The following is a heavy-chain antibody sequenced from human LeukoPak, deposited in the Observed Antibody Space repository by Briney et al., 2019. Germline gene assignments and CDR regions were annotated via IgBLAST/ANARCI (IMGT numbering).Heavy chain of an antibody. Sequence: PSETLSLTCTVSGGSISGTSYYWGWIRQPPGKGLEWIGSIYYSGSTYYNPSLKSRVTISVDTSKNQFSLKLSSVIAADTAVYYCARDTTQGPFYDSSGYYLRGHYFDYRGQGTLVTVSS. D-gene: IGHD3-22*01. CDR2: IYYSGST. J-gene: IGHJ4*02. CDR3: ARDTTQGPFYDSSGYYLRGHYFDY. V-gene: IGHV4-39*07. CDR1: GGSISGTSYY.